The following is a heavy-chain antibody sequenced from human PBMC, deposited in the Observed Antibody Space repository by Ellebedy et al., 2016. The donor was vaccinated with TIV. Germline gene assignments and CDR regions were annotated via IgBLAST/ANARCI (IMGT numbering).Heavy chain of an antibody. Sequence: PGGSLRLSCAASGFTVSSNFMSWVRQTPGKGLEWVSVIYTDGGTNYTDSVKGWFTISRDSSKNTLYLQMNSLRAEDTAVYYCARDPRGGGDYGDNWFDPWGQGTLVTVSS. CDR2: IYTDGGT. J-gene: IGHJ5*02. CDR3: ARDPRGGGDYGDNWFDP. V-gene: IGHV3-66*01. CDR1: GFTVSSNF. D-gene: IGHD4-17*01.